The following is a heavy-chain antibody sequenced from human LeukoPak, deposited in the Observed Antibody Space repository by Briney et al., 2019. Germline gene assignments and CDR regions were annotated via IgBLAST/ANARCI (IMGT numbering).Heavy chain of an antibody. V-gene: IGHV3-48*01. Sequence: QSGGSLRLSCAASGFTFSSYSMNWVRQAPGKGLEWVSFISSSGTTIYHADSVKGRFTISRDNAKNSLYLQMNSLRGEDTAVYYCARVPINGWYFDYWGQGTLVTVSS. J-gene: IGHJ4*02. CDR2: ISSSGTTI. D-gene: IGHD6-19*01. CDR1: GFTFSSYS. CDR3: ARVPINGWYFDY.